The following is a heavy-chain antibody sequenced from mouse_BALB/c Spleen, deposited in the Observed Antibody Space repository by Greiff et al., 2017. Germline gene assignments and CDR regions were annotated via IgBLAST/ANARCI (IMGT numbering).Heavy chain of an antibody. CDR3: ARRRFYYAMDY. CDR2: ISTYYGDA. V-gene: IGHV1S137*01. J-gene: IGHJ4*01. Sequence: VQLVESGAELVRPGVSVKISCKGSGYTFTDYAMHWVKQSHAKSLEWIGVISTYYGDASYNQKFKGKATMTVDKSSSTAYMELARLTSEDSAIYYCARRRFYYAMDYWGQGTSVTVSS. CDR1: GYTFTDYA.